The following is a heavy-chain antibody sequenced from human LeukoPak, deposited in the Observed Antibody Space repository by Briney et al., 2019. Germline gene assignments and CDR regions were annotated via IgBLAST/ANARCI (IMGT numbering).Heavy chain of an antibody. D-gene: IGHD5-18*01. CDR2: ILSRSDGGAT. CDR3: TTKLGYNYGIDF. V-gene: IGHV3-15*01. CDR1: GFTFSNAW. Sequence: GGSLRLSCAASGFTFSNAWMSWVRQAPGMGPEWVGHILSRSDGGATDYAAPVKGRFTISRDDSRNTLYLEMSSLKTEDTAVYYCTTKLGYNYGIDFWGQGTLVTVSS. J-gene: IGHJ4*02.